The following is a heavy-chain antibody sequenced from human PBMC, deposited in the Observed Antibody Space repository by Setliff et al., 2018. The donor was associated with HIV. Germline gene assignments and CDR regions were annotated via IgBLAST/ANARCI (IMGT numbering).Heavy chain of an antibody. CDR3: VRDTEVSSSWSFDY. D-gene: IGHD6-13*01. CDR2: IYSGGST. CDR1: EVIVSNNY. J-gene: IGHJ4*02. V-gene: IGHV3-53*01. Sequence: GGSLRLSCAVSEVIVSNNYMSWVRQAPGKGLEWVSVIYSGGSTDHADSVKGRFTISRDNSKNTIFLQMNGLRGDDTAIYYCVRDTEVSSSWSFDYWGQGTPVTVSS.